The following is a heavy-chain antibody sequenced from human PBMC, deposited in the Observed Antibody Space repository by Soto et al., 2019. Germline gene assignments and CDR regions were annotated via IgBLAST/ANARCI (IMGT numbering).Heavy chain of an antibody. J-gene: IGHJ4*02. Sequence: QVQLVQSGAEVQKPGSSVKVSCKASGGTFSSYAISWVRQAPGQGLEWMGGIIPIFGTANYAQKFQGRVTITADESTSTAYMELSSLRSEDTAVYYCARHYPRTDEGSGWYLSEYYFDYWGQGTLVTVSS. CDR1: GGTFSSYA. CDR2: IIPIFGTA. V-gene: IGHV1-69*01. D-gene: IGHD6-19*01. CDR3: ARHYPRTDEGSGWYLSEYYFDY.